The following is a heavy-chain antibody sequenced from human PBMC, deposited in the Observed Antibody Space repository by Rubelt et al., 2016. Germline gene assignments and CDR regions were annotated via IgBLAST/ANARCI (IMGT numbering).Heavy chain of an antibody. D-gene: IGHD6-19*01. V-gene: IGHV4-34*01. CDR1: GGSFSGYY. Sequence: QVQLQQWGAGLLKPSETLSLTCAVYGGSFSGYYWTWIRQPPGKGLEWIGEINHIGGTNYNPSLKSRVTISVDTSKSQFSLSVTSVTAAVMAVYYCARAPGGWYPFDVWGQGTLVTVSS. CDR2: INHIGGT. CDR3: ARAPGGWYPFDV. J-gene: IGHJ4*02.